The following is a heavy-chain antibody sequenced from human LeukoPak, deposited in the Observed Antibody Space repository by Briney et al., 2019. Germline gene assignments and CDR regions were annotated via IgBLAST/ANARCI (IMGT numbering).Heavy chain of an antibody. D-gene: IGHD1-26*01. V-gene: IGHV1-69*04. CDR1: GGTFSSYA. J-gene: IGHJ4*02. CDR2: IIPILGIA. CDR3: ARDVATRIDY. Sequence: ASVKVSCKASGGTFSSYAISWVRQAPGQGLEWMGRIIPILGIANYAQKFQGRVTITADKSMSTAYMELSSLRSEDTAVYYCARDVATRIDYWGQGTLVTVSS.